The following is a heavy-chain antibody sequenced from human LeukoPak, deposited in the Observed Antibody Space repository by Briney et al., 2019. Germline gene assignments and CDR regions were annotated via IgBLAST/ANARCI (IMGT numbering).Heavy chain of an antibody. D-gene: IGHD3-22*01. J-gene: IGHJ4*02. V-gene: IGHV3-23*01. CDR2: ISGSGGST. CDR3: AKDSITMIS. Sequence: GGSLRLSCVASGFTLSSYPLSWVRQAPGKGLEWVSAISGSGGSTYYADSVKGRFTISRDNSKNTLYLQMNSLRAEDTAVYYCAKDSITMISWGQGTPVTVSS. CDR1: GFTLSSYP.